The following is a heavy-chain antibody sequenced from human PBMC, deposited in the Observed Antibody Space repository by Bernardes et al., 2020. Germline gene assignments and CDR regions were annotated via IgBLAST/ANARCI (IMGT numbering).Heavy chain of an antibody. V-gene: IGHV1-46*01. J-gene: IGHJ4*02. CDR1: GYIFTKYY. CDR3: ARDGDHAFDY. CDR2: ISPSGDRT. Sequence: ASVKVSCKASGYIFTKYYIHWVRQAPGQGLEWMGIISPSGDRTTYAQRFQGRITVTRDTSTSTVYMEMNSLRSDDTAVYYCARDGDHAFDYWGQGTQVTVS. D-gene: IGHD4-17*01.